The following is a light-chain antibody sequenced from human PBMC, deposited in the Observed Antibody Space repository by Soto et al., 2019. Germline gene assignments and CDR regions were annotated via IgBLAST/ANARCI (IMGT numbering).Light chain of an antibody. V-gene: IGKV1-39*01. J-gene: IGKJ1*01. Sequence: IQLTQSPSSLSASVGGRVSITCRASQSISSYLNWYQQKPGKAPKLLIYAASSLQSGVPSRFSGSGSGTDFTLTISSLQPEDFATYYCQQSYSTPWTFGQGTKVDIK. CDR1: QSISSY. CDR3: QQSYSTPWT. CDR2: AAS.